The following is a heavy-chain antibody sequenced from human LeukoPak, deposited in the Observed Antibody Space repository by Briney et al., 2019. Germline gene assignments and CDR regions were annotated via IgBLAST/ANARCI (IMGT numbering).Heavy chain of an antibody. CDR1: GFTFSSYG. Sequence: PGGSLRLSCAASGFTFSSYGMSWVRQAPGKGLEWVSAISGSGGSTYYADSVKGRFTISRDNSKNTVYLQMNSLRAEDTAVYYCAKVLWFGEKNHPYDYWGQGTLVTVSS. D-gene: IGHD3-10*01. J-gene: IGHJ4*02. V-gene: IGHV3-23*01. CDR3: AKVLWFGEKNHPYDY. CDR2: ISGSGGST.